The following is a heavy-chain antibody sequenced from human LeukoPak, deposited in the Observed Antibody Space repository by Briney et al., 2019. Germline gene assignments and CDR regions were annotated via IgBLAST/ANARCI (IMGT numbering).Heavy chain of an antibody. D-gene: IGHD5-12*01. CDR1: GGTFSSYA. J-gene: IGHJ4*02. CDR2: IIPIFGTA. CDR3: ARDKGGSTFLYFDY. Sequence: SVKVSCKASGGTFSSYAISWVRQAPGQGLEWMGGIIPIFGTANYAQKFQGRVTITADESTGTAYMELSSLRSEDTAVYYGARDKGGSTFLYFDYWGQGTLVTASS. V-gene: IGHV1-69*13.